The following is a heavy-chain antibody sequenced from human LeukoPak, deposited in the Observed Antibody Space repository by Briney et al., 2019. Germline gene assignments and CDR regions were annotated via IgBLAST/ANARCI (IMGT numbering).Heavy chain of an antibody. Sequence: SETLSLTCTVSGYSISSAYYWGWIRQPAGKGLEWIGRISRSGSTNYNPSLKSRVTISVDTSKNQFSLKLSSVTAADTAVYFCARGPYSYDSSGAFDIWGQGTMVTVSS. CDR1: GYSISSAYY. CDR2: ISRSGST. CDR3: ARGPYSYDSSGAFDI. V-gene: IGHV4-38-2*02. D-gene: IGHD3-22*01. J-gene: IGHJ3*02.